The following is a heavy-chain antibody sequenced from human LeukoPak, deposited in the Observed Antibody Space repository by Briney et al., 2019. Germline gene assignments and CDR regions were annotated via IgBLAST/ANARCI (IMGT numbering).Heavy chain of an antibody. D-gene: IGHD6-19*01. V-gene: IGHV3-21*01. CDR3: ASPRAMAGNLAFDP. Sequence: TGGSLRLSCAASGFTFSSYSMNWVRQAPGKGLEWVSSISSSSSYIYYADSVKGRFTISRDNAKNSLYLQMNSLRAEDTAVYYCASPRAMAGNLAFDPWGQGTLVTVSS. CDR1: GFTFSSYS. CDR2: ISSSSSYI. J-gene: IGHJ5*02.